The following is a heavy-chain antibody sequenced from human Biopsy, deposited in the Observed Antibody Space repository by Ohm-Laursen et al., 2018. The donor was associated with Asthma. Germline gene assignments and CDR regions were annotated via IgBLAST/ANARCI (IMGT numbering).Heavy chain of an antibody. CDR2: ISLDGSNK. V-gene: IGHV3-30*03. CDR3: ASYEVVTAILPMDV. D-gene: IGHD2-21*02. J-gene: IGHJ6*02. CDR1: GFSFSRYG. Sequence: SLRLSCTASGFSFSRYGMHWVRQAPGKGLEWVAVISLDGSNKYYGDSGKLRFTIARDNSKNTVYLQMNSLRAEDTAVYYCASYEVVTAILPMDVWGQGTTVTVSS.